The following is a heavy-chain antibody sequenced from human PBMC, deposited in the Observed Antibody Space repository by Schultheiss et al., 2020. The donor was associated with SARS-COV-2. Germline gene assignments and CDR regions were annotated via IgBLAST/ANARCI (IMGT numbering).Heavy chain of an antibody. CDR1: GGSISSSSYY. V-gene: IGHV4-39*07. CDR3: ARSIAAAGHRYFDY. CDR2: IYYSGST. D-gene: IGHD6-13*01. Sequence: GSLRLSCTVSGGSISSSSYYWGWIRQPPGKGLEWIGSIYYSGSTNYNPSLKSRVTISVDTSKNQFSLKLSSVTAADTAVYYCARSIAAAGHRYFDYWGQGTLVTVSS. J-gene: IGHJ4*02.